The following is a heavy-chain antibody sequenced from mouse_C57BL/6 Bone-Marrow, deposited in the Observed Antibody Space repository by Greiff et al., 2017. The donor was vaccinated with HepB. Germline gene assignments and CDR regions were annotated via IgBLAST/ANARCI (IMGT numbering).Heavy chain of an antibody. CDR2: IYPGSGST. Sequence: VQLQQPGAELVKPGASVKMSCKASGYTFTSYWITWVKQRPGQGLEWIGVIYPGSGSTNYNEKFKSKATLTVDTSSSTAYMQLSSLTSEDSAVYYCAREENSSGYVAWFADWGRGTLGTVSA. D-gene: IGHD3-2*02. V-gene: IGHV1-55*01. CDR1: GYTFTSYW. CDR3: AREENSSGYVAWFAD. J-gene: IGHJ3*01.